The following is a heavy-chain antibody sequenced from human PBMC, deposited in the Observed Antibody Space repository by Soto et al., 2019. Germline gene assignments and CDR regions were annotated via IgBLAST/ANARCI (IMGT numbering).Heavy chain of an antibody. CDR3: ARDNPYTNSFGNWFDP. CDR2: IIPVFGTG. D-gene: IGHD6-13*01. Sequence: QVRLVQSGAEVKKPGSSVKVSCKASGGTFSNYAITWLRLAPGQGLEWLGWIIPVFGTGNYAQKFQGRVTITADESTSTAYMQLNRLRSEDTAVYYCARDNPYTNSFGNWFDPWGQGTLVIVS. V-gene: IGHV1-69*01. J-gene: IGHJ5*02. CDR1: GGTFSNYA.